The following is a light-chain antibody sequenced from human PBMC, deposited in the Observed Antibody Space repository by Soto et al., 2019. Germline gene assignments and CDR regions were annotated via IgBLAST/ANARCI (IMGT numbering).Light chain of an antibody. J-gene: IGLJ1*01. V-gene: IGLV2-14*01. CDR1: NSDVGGYNY. Sequence: QSVLTQPASVSGSPGQSITISCTGSNSDVGGYNYVSWYQQHPGKAPKLMIYEVDNRPSGVSNRFSGSKSGNTASLTISGLQAEDEADYYCSSHRSSGPIFVFGTGTKVT. CDR3: SSHRSSGPIFV. CDR2: EVD.